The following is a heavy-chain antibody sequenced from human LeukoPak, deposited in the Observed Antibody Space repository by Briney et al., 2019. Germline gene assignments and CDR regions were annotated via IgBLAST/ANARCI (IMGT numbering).Heavy chain of an antibody. CDR2: INHSGST. J-gene: IGHJ6*03. V-gene: IGHV4-34*01. Sequence: PSETLSLTCAVYGGSFSGYYWSWIRQPPGKGLEWIGEINHSGSTNYNPSLKSRVTISVDTSKNQFSLKLSSVTAADTAVYYCARHYSSREYSSSSLPYYYYYMDVWGKGTTVTVSS. D-gene: IGHD6-6*01. CDR1: GGSFSGYY. CDR3: ARHYSSREYSSSSLPYYYYYMDV.